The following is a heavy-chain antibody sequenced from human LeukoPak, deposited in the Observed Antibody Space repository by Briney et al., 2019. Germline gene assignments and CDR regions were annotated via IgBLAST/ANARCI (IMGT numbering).Heavy chain of an antibody. V-gene: IGHV5-51*01. Sequence: GGSLRLSCKVSGYSFTSYWIGWVRQMPGKGLEWMGIIYPGHSDTRYSPSFHGQVTISADKSISTAYLQWSTLKASDTAMYYCARRTLVGALGGHFDPWGQGTLVTVSS. CDR2: IYPGHSDT. J-gene: IGHJ5*02. D-gene: IGHD1-26*01. CDR3: ARRTLVGALGGHFDP. CDR1: GYSFTSYW.